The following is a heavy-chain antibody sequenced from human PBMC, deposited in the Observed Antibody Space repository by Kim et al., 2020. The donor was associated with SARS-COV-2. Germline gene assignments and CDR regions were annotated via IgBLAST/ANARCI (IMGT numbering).Heavy chain of an antibody. D-gene: IGHD6-13*01. CDR1: GGTFSSYV. J-gene: IGHJ6*02. CDR2: IIPIFGTA. CDR3: AGARGAITAAMVTSIAAAGTGYYGMDG. V-gene: IGHV1-69*13. Sequence: SVKVSCKASGGTFSSYVISWVRQAPGQGLEWMGGIIPIFGTANYAQKFQGRVTITADESTSTAYMELSSLRSEDTAVYYCAGARGAITAAMVTSIAAAGTGYYGMDGWGQGTTVTVSS.